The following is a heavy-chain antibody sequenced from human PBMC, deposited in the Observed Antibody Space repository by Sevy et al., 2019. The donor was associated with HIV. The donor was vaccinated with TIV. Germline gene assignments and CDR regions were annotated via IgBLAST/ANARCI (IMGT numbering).Heavy chain of an antibody. CDR3: AREGCTRPHDF. J-gene: IGHJ4*02. CDR1: GFTFNKYS. Sequence: GGSLRLSCVASGFTFNKYSMSWVRQAPGKGLERVSTLSFGCGQINYADSVKGRFTISRNDSKNTLYLQMNSLRAEDTAVYYCAREGCTRPHDFWGQGTLVTVSS. D-gene: IGHD2-8*01. CDR2: LSFGCGQI. V-gene: IGHV3-23*01.